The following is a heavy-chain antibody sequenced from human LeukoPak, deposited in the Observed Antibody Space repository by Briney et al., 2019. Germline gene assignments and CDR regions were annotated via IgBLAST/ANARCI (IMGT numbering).Heavy chain of an antibody. V-gene: IGHV3-30*04. CDR2: ISYDGSNK. J-gene: IGHJ6*03. CDR3: ARVFGGYYYYYMDV. CDR1: GFTFSSYA. Sequence: GRSLRLSCAASGFTFSSYAMHWVRQAPGKGLEWVAVISYDGSNKYYADSVKGRFTISRDNSKNTLYLQMNSLRAEDTAVYYCARVFGGYYYYYMDVWGKGTTVTVSS. D-gene: IGHD3-10*01.